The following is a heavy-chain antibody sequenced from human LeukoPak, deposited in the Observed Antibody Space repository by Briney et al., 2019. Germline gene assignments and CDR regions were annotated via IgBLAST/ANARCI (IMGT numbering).Heavy chain of an antibody. CDR3: ARRGDGGRSFDY. Sequence: PGGSLRLSCAASGFTVSSNYLSWVRQAPGKGLECVSVIYSGGNTYYADSVKGRFTISRDNSKNTLFLQMNSLRAEDTAVYYYARRGDGGRSFDYWGQGTLVTVSS. CDR1: GFTVSSNY. CDR2: IYSGGNT. V-gene: IGHV3-53*01. J-gene: IGHJ4*02. D-gene: IGHD4-23*01.